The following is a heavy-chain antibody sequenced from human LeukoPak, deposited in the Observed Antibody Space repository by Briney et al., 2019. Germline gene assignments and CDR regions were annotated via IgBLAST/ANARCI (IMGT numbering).Heavy chain of an antibody. CDR1: GFTVSSNY. CDR3: ARAAYDSGSYIVNHDY. D-gene: IGHD3-22*01. CDR2: IYRDDTT. J-gene: IGHJ4*02. Sequence: GGSLRLSCAASGFTVSSNYMSWVRQAPGKGLEWVSVIYRDDTTYYADSVKGRFTISRDNSKNTLYLQMTSVRAEDAAVYYCARAAYDSGSYIVNHDYWGQGTLVTVSS. V-gene: IGHV3-53*01.